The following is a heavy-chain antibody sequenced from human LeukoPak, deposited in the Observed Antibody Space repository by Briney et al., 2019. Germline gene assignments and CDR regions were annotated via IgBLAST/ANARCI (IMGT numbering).Heavy chain of an antibody. D-gene: IGHD3-22*01. CDR3: ARDHMGRWGYYDSSGSTYFDY. CDR1: GLIFSSYD. J-gene: IGHJ4*02. V-gene: IGHV3-23*01. Sequence: PGGSLRLSCAASGLIFSSYDMTWVRQAPGRGLEWVSSIRPSGDNTYYGDSVKGRFTISRDNSKNTLYLQMNSLRAEDTAVYYCARDHMGRWGYYDSSGSTYFDYWGQGTLVTVSS. CDR2: IRPSGDNT.